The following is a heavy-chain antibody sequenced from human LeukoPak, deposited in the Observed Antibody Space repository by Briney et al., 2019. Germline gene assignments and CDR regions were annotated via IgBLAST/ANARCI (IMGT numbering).Heavy chain of an antibody. CDR2: MNPNSGNT. CDR1: GYTFTSYD. V-gene: IGHV1-8*01. Sequence: ASVKVSCKASGYTFTSYDINWVRQAPRQGLEWMGWMNPNSGNTGYAQRFQGRVTMTRNTSISTAYMELSSLRSEDTAVYYCARGRYCSGGSCSNWFDPWGQGTLVTVSS. J-gene: IGHJ5*02. CDR3: ARGRYCSGGSCSNWFDP. D-gene: IGHD2-15*01.